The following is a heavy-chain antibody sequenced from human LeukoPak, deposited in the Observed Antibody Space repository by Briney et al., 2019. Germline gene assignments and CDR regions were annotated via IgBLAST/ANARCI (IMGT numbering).Heavy chain of an antibody. CDR2: IIPIFGTA. Sequence: ASVKVSCKASGYTFTSYDINWVRQAPGQGLEWMGGIIPIFGTANYAQKFQGRVTITTDESTSTAYMELSSLRSEDTAVYYCARYSGSPFFDYWGQGTLVTVSS. D-gene: IGHD1-26*01. J-gene: IGHJ4*02. CDR1: GYTFTSYD. CDR3: ARYSGSPFFDY. V-gene: IGHV1-69*05.